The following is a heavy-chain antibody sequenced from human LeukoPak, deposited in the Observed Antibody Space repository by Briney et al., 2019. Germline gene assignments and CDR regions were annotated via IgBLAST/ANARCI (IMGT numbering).Heavy chain of an antibody. V-gene: IGHV1-24*01. J-gene: IGHJ4*02. CDR2: FDSEDGET. D-gene: IGHD2-15*01. CDR3: ATGLLVVAATPFDY. Sequence: GASVRVSCKVSGYTLTELSMHWVRQAPGKGLEWMGGFDSEDGETIYAQKFQGRVTMTEDTSTDTAYMELSSLRSEDTAVYYCATGLLVVAATPFDYWGQGTLVTVSS. CDR1: GYTLTELS.